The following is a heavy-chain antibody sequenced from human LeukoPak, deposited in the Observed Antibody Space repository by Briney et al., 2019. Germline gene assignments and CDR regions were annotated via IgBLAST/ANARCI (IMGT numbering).Heavy chain of an antibody. CDR2: IKQDGSEK. CDR1: GFTFSSYW. Sequence: GGSLRLSCAASGFTFSSYWMSGVRQAPGKGLEWGANIKQDGSEKYCGGSVRGRFTISRDNAKHSLYLQMNSLRAEDTAVYYCARVVLGYCSGGSCYSRWFDPWGQGTLVTVSS. V-gene: IGHV3-7*01. CDR3: ARVVLGYCSGGSCYSRWFDP. D-gene: IGHD2-15*01. J-gene: IGHJ5*02.